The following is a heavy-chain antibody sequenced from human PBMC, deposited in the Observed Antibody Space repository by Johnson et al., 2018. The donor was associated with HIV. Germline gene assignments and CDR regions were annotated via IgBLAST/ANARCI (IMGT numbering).Heavy chain of an antibody. D-gene: IGHD4-17*01. CDR3: ARGGYGEVFDI. CDR1: GFTFSSYW. Sequence: MLLVESGGGVVQPGRSLRLSCAASGFTFSSYWMSWVRQAPGKGLEWVANIKQDGSEKYYVDSVKGRFTISRDNAKNSLYLQMNSLRAEDTAVYYCARGGYGEVFDIWGQGTMVTVSS. J-gene: IGHJ3*02. V-gene: IGHV3-7*01. CDR2: IKQDGSEK.